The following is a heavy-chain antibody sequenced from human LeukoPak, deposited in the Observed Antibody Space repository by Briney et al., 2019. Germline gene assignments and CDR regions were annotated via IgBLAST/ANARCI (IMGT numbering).Heavy chain of an antibody. J-gene: IGHJ5*02. Sequence: ASVRVSCKVSGYSLTDYPMHWVRQVPGKGLEWMGGFDQEDGETFYAQKFQGRVTMAEDASTDTAYLELTSLTSEDTAVYYCAIDVSGDDFKLAPWGQGTLVTVSS. CDR3: AIDVSGDDFKLAP. D-gene: IGHD3-3*01. CDR1: GYSLTDYP. CDR2: FDQEDGET. V-gene: IGHV1-24*01.